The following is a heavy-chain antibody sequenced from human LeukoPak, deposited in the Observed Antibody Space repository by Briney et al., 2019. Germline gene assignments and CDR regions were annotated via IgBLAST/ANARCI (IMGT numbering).Heavy chain of an antibody. CDR3: ARISGSYVFDY. CDR1: GFTFSDYY. V-gene: IGHV3-11*03. D-gene: IGHD1-26*01. CDR2: VSSSSYT. J-gene: IGHJ4*02. Sequence: GGSLRLSCAASGFTFSDYYMSWIRQAPGKGLEWVSYVSSSSYTNYADSVKGRFTISRDNAKNSLYLQMNSLRAEDTAVYYCARISGSYVFDYWGQGTLVTVSS.